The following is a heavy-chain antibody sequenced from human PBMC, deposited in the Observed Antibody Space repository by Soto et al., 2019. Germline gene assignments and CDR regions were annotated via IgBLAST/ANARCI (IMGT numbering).Heavy chain of an antibody. D-gene: IGHD2-15*01. J-gene: IGHJ6*02. CDR1: GYTFSRYG. Sequence: QVQLVQSGAEVKKTGASVKVSCKASGYTFSRYGISWVRQAPGQGLEWMGWINTYNSRENYAQKLQGRVTMTTDTFMSTVYMELKSLTSDDTAVYYCAREGFCSSGSCALYSHECFGMDFWGQGTTVTVSS. V-gene: IGHV1-18*01. CDR2: INTYNSRE. CDR3: AREGFCSSGSCALYSHECFGMDF.